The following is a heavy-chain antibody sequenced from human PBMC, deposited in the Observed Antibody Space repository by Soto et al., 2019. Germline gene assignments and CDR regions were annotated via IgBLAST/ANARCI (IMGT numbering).Heavy chain of an antibody. J-gene: IGHJ4*02. CDR2: IYSGGST. D-gene: IGHD1-26*01. CDR3: ARDSWDADY. Sequence: EVQLVESGGGLGQPGGSLRLSCAASGFTVSTKYMSCVRQAPGKGLEWVAVIYSGGSTFYADSVRGSFNISRDNSKNTVALQMNSLSAEDTTVYYCARDSWDADYWGQGTLVTVSS. CDR1: GFTVSTKY. V-gene: IGHV3-66*01.